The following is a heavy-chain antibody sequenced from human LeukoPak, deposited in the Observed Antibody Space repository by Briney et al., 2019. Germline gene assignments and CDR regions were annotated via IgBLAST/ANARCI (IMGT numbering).Heavy chain of an antibody. J-gene: IGHJ5*02. CDR3: ARDPCSSTSCYAGWFDP. CDR2: ISSSSTI. D-gene: IGHD2-2*01. CDR1: GFTFSSYS. V-gene: IGHV3-48*01. Sequence: GGSLRLPCAASGFTFSSYSMNWVRQAPGKGLEWVSYISSSSTIYYADSVKGRFTISRDNAKNSLYLQMNSLRAEDTAVYYCARDPCSSTSCYAGWFDPWGQGTLVTVSS.